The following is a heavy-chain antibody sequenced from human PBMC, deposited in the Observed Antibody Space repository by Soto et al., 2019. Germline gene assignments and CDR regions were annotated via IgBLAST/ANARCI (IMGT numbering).Heavy chain of an antibody. J-gene: IGHJ2*01. CDR2: ISGGGDAT. CDR1: GFTFINYA. CDR3: ARKILGSTSRPNYWYFDL. V-gene: IGHV3-23*01. D-gene: IGHD2-2*01. Sequence: EVQLLESGGGLVQPGGSLRLSCAGSGFTFINYAMNWVRQAPGKGLEWVSSISGGGDATFFADSVRGRFTISRHNSKNAVTLQMSSLGVDDTAVYYCARKILGSTSRPNYWYFDLWGRGTLVTVSS.